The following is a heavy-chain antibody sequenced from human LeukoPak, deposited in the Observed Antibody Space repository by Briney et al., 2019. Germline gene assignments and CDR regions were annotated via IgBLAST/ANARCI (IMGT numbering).Heavy chain of an antibody. D-gene: IGHD3-22*01. CDR1: GGSISSGDYY. CDR2: IYYSGST. V-gene: IGHV4-30-4*01. Sequence: SETLSLTCTVSGGSISSGDYYWSWIRQPPGKGLEWIGYIYYSGSTYYNPSLNSRVTISVDTSNNQFSLELSYVTAADTAVYYCAIYYDSSGYYYPRRDAFDIWGQGTMVTVSS. J-gene: IGHJ3*02. CDR3: AIYYDSSGYYYPRRDAFDI.